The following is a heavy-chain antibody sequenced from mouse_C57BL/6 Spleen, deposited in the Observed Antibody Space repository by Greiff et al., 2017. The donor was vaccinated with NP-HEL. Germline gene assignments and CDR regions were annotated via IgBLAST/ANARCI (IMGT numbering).Heavy chain of an antibody. CDR1: GFTFSSYA. CDR2: ISDGGSYT. CDR3: ARDRDDYAMDY. J-gene: IGHJ4*01. D-gene: IGHD3-3*01. Sequence: EVMLVESGGGLVKPGGSLKLSCAASGFTFSSYAMSWVRQTPEQRLGWVATISDGGSYTYYPDNVKGRFTISRDNAKNNLYLQVSHLKSEDTAMYYCARDRDDYAMDYWGQGTSVTVSS. V-gene: IGHV5-4*01.